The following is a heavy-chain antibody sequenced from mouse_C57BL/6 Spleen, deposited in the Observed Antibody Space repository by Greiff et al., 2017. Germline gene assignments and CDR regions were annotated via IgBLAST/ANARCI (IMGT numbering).Heavy chain of an antibody. CDR1: GYTFTSYW. CDR2: IYPGSGST. J-gene: IGHJ4*01. V-gene: IGHV1-55*01. Sequence: VQLQQPGAELVKPGASVKMSCKASGYTFTSYWINWVKQRPGQGLEWIGDIYPGSGSTNYNEKFKSKATLTVDRSSSTDYMQLSSLTSEDSAVYYCAYAMDYWGQGTSVTVSS. CDR3: AYAMDY.